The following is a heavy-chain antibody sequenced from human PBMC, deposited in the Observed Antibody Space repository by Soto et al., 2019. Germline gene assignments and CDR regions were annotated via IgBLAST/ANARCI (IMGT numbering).Heavy chain of an antibody. J-gene: IGHJ6*03. CDR2: IYYSGST. CDR1: GGSISSSSYY. CDR3: ARHAAFVYYDILTGKHYMDV. V-gene: IGHV4-39*01. Sequence: ASETLSLTCTVSGGSISSSSYYWGWIRQPPGKGLEWIGSIYYSGSTYYNPSLKSRVTISVDTSKNQFSLKLSSVTAADTAVYYCARHAAFVYYDILTGKHYMDVWGKGTTVTVSS. D-gene: IGHD3-9*01.